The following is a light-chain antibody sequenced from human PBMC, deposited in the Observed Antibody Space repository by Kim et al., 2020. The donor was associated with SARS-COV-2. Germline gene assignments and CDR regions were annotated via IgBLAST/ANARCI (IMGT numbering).Light chain of an antibody. CDR3: QQGYNTPPEDT. CDR2: AAS. CDR1: QSISSY. V-gene: IGKV1-39*01. Sequence: DIQMTQSPSSLSASVGDRVTITCRASQSISSYLNWYQQKPGKAPKLLIYAASSLQSGVPSRFSGSGSGTDFTLTISSLQPEDFATYYCQQGYNTPPEDTFGRETKLYI. J-gene: IGKJ2*01.